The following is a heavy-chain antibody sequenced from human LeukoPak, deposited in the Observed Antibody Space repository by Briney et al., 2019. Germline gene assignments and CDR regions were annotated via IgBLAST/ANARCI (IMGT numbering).Heavy chain of an antibody. V-gene: IGHV3-7*01. J-gene: IGHJ4*02. CDR1: GFTFSSYW. Sequence: PGGSLRLSCAASGFTFSSYWMSWVRQAPGKGLEWVANIKQDGSEKYYVDSVKGRFTISRDNAKNSLYLQMNSLRAEDTAVYYCGTSPWRTYYYGSGSYDDYWGQGTLVTVSS. CDR3: GTSPWRTYYYGSGSYDDY. D-gene: IGHD3-10*01. CDR2: IKQDGSEK.